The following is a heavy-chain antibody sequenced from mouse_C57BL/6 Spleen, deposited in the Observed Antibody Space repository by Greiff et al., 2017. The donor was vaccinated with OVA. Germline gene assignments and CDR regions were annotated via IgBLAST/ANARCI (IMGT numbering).Heavy chain of an antibody. CDR2: IYPGSGNT. D-gene: IGHD2-3*01. Sequence: QVQLQQSGAELVRPGASVKLSCKASGYTFTDYYMNWVKQRPGQGLEWIARIYPGSGNTYYNEKFKGKATLTAEKSSSTAYMQLSSLTSEDSAVYFCARGGWLLPFDYWGQGTTLTVSS. CDR1: GYTFTDYY. J-gene: IGHJ2*01. V-gene: IGHV1-76*01. CDR3: ARGGWLLPFDY.